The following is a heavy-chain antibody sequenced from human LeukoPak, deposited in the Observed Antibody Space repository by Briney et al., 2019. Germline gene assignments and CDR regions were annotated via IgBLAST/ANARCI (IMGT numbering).Heavy chain of an antibody. CDR2: TDGSST. V-gene: IGHV3-74*01. Sequence: TGTSLRLSCGASGFTFSRHGMHWVRQAPGKGLVWVSRTDGSSTTYADSVKGRFSVSMDNAQNTLYLQMNSLRAEDTAVYYCARDDYNRLWGQGTLVTVSS. D-gene: IGHD1-14*01. CDR3: ARDDYNRL. J-gene: IGHJ4*02. CDR1: GFTFSRHG.